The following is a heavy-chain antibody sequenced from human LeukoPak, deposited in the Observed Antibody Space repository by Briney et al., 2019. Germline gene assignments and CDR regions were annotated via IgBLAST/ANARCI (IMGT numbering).Heavy chain of an antibody. Sequence: GASVKVSCKASGGTFSSYAISWVRQAPGQGLEWMGGIIPISGTANYAQKFQGRVTITTDESTSTAYMELSSLRSEDTAVYYCARSAGGLYSSGWYEWGQGTLVTVSS. CDR2: IIPISGTA. J-gene: IGHJ4*02. CDR3: ARSAGGLYSSGWYE. D-gene: IGHD6-19*01. V-gene: IGHV1-69*05. CDR1: GGTFSSYA.